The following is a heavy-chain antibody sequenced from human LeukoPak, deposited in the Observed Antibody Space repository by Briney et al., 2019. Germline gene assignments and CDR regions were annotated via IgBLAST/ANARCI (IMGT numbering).Heavy chain of an antibody. CDR3: AKAAMVPVPDY. CDR1: GFTVSSKY. CDR2: IYSGGGT. D-gene: IGHD5-18*01. Sequence: GGSLRLSCAASGFTVSSKYMSWVRQAPGKGLEWVSVIYSGGGTNYADSVKGRFTISRDNSKNTLYLQMNSLRAEDTAVYYCAKAAMVPVPDYWGQGTLVTVSS. V-gene: IGHV3-53*05. J-gene: IGHJ4*02.